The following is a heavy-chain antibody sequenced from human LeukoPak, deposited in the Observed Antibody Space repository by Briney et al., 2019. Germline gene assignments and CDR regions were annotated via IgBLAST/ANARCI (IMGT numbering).Heavy chain of an antibody. D-gene: IGHD3-10*01. CDR3: ARVDYGSGSYYSPYYYYYMDV. CDR1: GFSLSTYN. J-gene: IGHJ6*03. CDR2: ITSSGSYV. Sequence: GGSLRLSCAAPGFSLSTYNMNWVRQAPGMGLEWVSSITSSGSYVAYSDSVKGRFTISRDNAKNSLNLQMNNLRAEDTAVYYCARVDYGSGSYYSPYYYYYMDVWGKGTTVTVSS. V-gene: IGHV3-21*01.